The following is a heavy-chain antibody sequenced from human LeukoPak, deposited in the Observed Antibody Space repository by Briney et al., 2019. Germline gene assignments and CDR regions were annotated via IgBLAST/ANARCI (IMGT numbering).Heavy chain of an antibody. V-gene: IGHV4-59*08. Sequence: SETLSLTCTVSGGSISSYYWSWIRQPPGKGLEWIGYIYYSGSTNYNPSLKSRVTMSVDTSKNQFSLKLSSVTAADTAVYYCARKLNRGYGMDVWGQGTTVTVSS. CDR2: IYYSGST. CDR3: ARKLNRGYGMDV. J-gene: IGHJ6*02. D-gene: IGHD2/OR15-2a*01. CDR1: GGSISSYY.